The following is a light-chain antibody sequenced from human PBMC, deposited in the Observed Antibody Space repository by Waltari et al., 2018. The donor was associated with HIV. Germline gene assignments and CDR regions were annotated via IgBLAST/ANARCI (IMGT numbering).Light chain of an antibody. CDR1: SSDVGGYDS. CDR3: CSYAGSYSYV. Sequence: QSALTQPRSVSGSPGQSVTVSCTEASSDVGGYDSVSWYQQHPGKAPKLLIYHVTKPPSGGPVRFSGSRAGDTASLTISGLQADDEADYYCCSYAGSYSYVFGAGTRVIVL. J-gene: IGLJ1*01. V-gene: IGLV2-11*01. CDR2: HVT.